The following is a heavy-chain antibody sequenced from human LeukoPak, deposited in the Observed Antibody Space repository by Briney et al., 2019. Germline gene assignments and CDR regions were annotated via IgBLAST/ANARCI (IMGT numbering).Heavy chain of an antibody. CDR3: ARGVSYDYVWGSYRAGAFDI. V-gene: IGHV3-30*04. J-gene: IGHJ3*02. CDR2: ISYDGSNK. CDR1: GFTLSSYA. D-gene: IGHD3-16*02. Sequence: GGSLRLSCAASGFTLSSYAMHWVRQAPDKGLEWVAVISYDGSNKYYADSVKGRFTITRDNYKNTLYLQMNSLRAEDTAVYYCARGVSYDYVWGSYRAGAFDIWGQGTMVTVSS.